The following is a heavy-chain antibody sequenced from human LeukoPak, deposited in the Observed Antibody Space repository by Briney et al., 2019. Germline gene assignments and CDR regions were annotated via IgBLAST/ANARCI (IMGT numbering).Heavy chain of an antibody. CDR3: ATDGAGFDT. CDR2: INIGGTNT. J-gene: IGHJ5*02. CDR1: GFTFNDYY. Sequence: GGSLRLSCAASGFTFNDYYMSWIRQAPGKGLEWLSYINIGGTNTHYANSVKGRFTISRDNAKKSLYLEMNNLRAEDTAVYYCATDGAGFDTWGQGVLVTVSS. V-gene: IGHV3-11*01.